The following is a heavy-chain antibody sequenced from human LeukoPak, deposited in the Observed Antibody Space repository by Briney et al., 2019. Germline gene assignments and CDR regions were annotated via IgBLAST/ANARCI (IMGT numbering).Heavy chain of an antibody. CDR3: ATEPLEDYVWGSYPH. D-gene: IGHD3-16*01. Sequence: SETLSLTCTVSGGSISSGSYYWTWLRQPAGKGLEWIGRIYTSGSTSYNPSLKSRVTISVDTSKNQFSLKLSSVTAADTAVYYCATEPLEDYVWGSYPHWGQGTLVTVSS. V-gene: IGHV4-61*02. CDR1: GGSISSGSYY. J-gene: IGHJ4*02. CDR2: IYTSGST.